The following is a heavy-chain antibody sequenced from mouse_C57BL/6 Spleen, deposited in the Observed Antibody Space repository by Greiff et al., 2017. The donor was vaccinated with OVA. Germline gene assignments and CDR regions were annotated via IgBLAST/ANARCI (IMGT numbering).Heavy chain of an antibody. Sequence: EVKLMESGGGLVKPGGSLKLSCAASGFTFSSYAMSWVRQTPEKRLEWVATISDGGSYTYYPDNVKGRFTISRDNAKNNLYLQMSHLKSEDTAMYYCARGPDYYAMDYWGQGTSVTVSS. J-gene: IGHJ4*01. CDR1: GFTFSSYA. CDR3: ARGPDYYAMDY. V-gene: IGHV5-4*03. CDR2: ISDGGSYT.